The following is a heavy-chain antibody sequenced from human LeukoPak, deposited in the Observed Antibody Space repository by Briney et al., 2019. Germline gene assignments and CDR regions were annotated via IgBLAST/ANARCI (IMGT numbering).Heavy chain of an antibody. CDR2: TYYRSRWYN. CDR3: ARGMVKINYYMDV. V-gene: IGHV6-1*01. CDR1: GDSVSSNSAA. Sequence: SQTLSLTCAISGDSVSSNSAAWNWIRQSPSRGLEWLGRTYYRSRWYNDYTVSMRSRITINPDTSKNQFSLQLNSVTPEDTAVYYCARGMVKINYYMDVWGKGTTVTVSS. D-gene: IGHD4-23*01. J-gene: IGHJ6*03.